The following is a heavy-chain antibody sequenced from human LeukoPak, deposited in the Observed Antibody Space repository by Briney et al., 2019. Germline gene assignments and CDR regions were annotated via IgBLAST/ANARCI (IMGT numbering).Heavy chain of an antibody. CDR3: ARGPWDY. V-gene: IGHV3-48*02. CDR2: TSGSGETI. Sequence: GGSLRLSCAASGFTFSGYSMNWVRQAPGKGLEWVSSTSGSGETIYYADSAKGRFTISRDNAKNSLYLQMNTLRDEDTAVYYCARGPWDYWGQGTLVTVSS. CDR1: GFTFSGYS. J-gene: IGHJ4*02.